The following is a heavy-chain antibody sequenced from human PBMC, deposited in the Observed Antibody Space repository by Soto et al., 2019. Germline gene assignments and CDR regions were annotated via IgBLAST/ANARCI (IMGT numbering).Heavy chain of an antibody. CDR3: VRRHVSATGIDWLDP. D-gene: IGHD6-13*01. V-gene: IGHV1-3*01. CDR2: TNAANGDT. CDR1: GYTFTSYG. J-gene: IGHJ5*02. Sequence: ASVKVSCKASGYTFTSYGIHWVRQAPGQRLEWMGWTNAANGDTKYSPKFQGRVTITRDTSASTAYMELSSLRSEDTAVYYCVRRHVSATGIDWLDPWGQGTLVTVSS.